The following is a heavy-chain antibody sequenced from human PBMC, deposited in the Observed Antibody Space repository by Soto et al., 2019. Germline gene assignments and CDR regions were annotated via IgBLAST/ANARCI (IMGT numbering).Heavy chain of an antibody. Sequence: EVQLLESGGGLVQPGGSLRLSCTASGFTFSSQAMSWARQAPDKGLVWVSGISGSGTATYYADSVKGRVTISRDNSKNTLYLQMNNMRGEDTAVYYCAKRWWGYRPLEYSYYYMAVWGNGTTVPVSS. V-gene: IGHV3-23*01. CDR2: ISGSGTAT. CDR3: AKRWWGYRPLEYSYYYMAV. D-gene: IGHD5-18*01. CDR1: GFTFSSQA. J-gene: IGHJ6*03.